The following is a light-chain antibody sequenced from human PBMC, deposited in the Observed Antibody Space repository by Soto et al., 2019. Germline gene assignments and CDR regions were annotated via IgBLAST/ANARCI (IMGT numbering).Light chain of an antibody. Sequence: DIVMTQSPDTLAVSLGERATINCKSSQSVLYSSNNKNYLAWYQQKPGQPPKLLIYWASTRESGVPDRSSGSGSGTDFTLTISSLQAEDVAAYYCQQHYSSPQTFGQGTKVEIK. CDR2: WAS. CDR1: QSVLYSSNNKNY. J-gene: IGKJ1*01. CDR3: QQHYSSPQT. V-gene: IGKV4-1*01.